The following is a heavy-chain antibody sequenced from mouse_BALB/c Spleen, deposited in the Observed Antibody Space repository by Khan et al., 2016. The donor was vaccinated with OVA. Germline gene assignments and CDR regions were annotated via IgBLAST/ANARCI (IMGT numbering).Heavy chain of an antibody. D-gene: IGHD2-10*01. CDR3: ARITYYGNPYAMDY. V-gene: IGHV1S136*01. J-gene: IGHJ4*01. Sequence: VQLQQSGPELVKPGASVKMSCKASGYTFTSYVMHWVKQKPGQGLEWIGYINPYNDGTKYNEKFKGKATLTSGKSSSTAYMELSSLTSEDSAVYCGARITYYGNPYAMDYWGQGTSVTVSS. CDR2: INPYNDGT. CDR1: GYTFTSYV.